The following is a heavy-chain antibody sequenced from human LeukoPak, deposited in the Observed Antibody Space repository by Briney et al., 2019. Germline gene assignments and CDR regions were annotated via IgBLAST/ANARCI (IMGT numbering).Heavy chain of an antibody. CDR1: GFTFSSYG. V-gene: IGHV3-30*02. J-gene: IGHJ3*02. CDR2: IRYDGSNK. CDR3: AKDSNGYCSSTSCSLRGDDAFDI. D-gene: IGHD2-2*01. Sequence: GGSLRLSCAASGFTFSSYGMHWVRQAPGKGLEWVAFIRYDGSNKYYADSVKGRFTISRDNSKNTLYLQMNSLRAEDTAVYYCAKDSNGYCSSTSCSLRGDDAFDIWGQGTMVTVSS.